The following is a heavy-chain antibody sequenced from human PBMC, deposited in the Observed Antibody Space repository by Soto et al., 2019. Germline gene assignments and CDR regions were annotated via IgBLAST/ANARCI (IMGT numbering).Heavy chain of an antibody. CDR1: GFTFSSHG. V-gene: IGHV3-23*01. J-gene: IGHJ4*02. Sequence: GGSLRLSCAASGFTFSSHGMHWVRQAPGKGLEWVSAISGSGGSTYYADSVKGRFTISRDNSKNTLYLQMNSLRAEDTAVYYCATESIYCSSTSCYTLAGIDYWGQGTLVTVSS. CDR3: ATESIYCSSTSCYTLAGIDY. D-gene: IGHD2-2*02. CDR2: ISGSGGST.